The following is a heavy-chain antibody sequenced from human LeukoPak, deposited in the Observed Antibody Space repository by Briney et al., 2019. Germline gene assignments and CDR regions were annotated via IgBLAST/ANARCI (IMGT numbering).Heavy chain of an antibody. CDR2: IYYSGST. D-gene: IGHD6-25*01. CDR1: GGSISSYY. V-gene: IGHV4-59*01. CDR3: ARGRPRDYYYGMDV. J-gene: IGHJ6*02. Sequence: SETLSLTCTVSGGSISSYYWSWIWQPPGKGLEWIGYIYYSGSTNYNPSLKSRVTISVGTSKNQFSLKLSSVTAADTAVYYCARGRPRDYYYGMDVWGQGTTVTVSS.